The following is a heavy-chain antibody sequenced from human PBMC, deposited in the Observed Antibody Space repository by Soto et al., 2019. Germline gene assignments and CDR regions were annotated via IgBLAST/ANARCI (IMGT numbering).Heavy chain of an antibody. V-gene: IGHV2-5*02. J-gene: IGHJ4*02. D-gene: IGHD2-15*01. CDR3: AHVLGYCSGGSCYSGPSDY. CDR1: GFSLSTRGMS. CDR2: IYWDDDK. Sequence: QITLKESGPTLVKPTQTLTLTCSFSGFSLSTRGMSVGWIRQPPGKALEWLALIYWDDDKRYSPSLKSRLTITNDTSINHVVLTMTNMAPVDTATYYCAHVLGYCSGGSCYSGPSDYWGQGTLVTVSS.